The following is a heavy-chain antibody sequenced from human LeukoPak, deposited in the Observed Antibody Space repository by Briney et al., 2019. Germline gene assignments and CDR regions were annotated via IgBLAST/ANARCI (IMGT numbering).Heavy chain of an antibody. CDR3: ARDYRPDLGDHEI. J-gene: IGHJ3*02. CDR2: ISGYDGVT. CDR1: GYISCSYG. V-gene: IGHV1-18*01. D-gene: IGHD4-17*01. Sequence: ASVKVSCKASGYISCSYGMNWVRQAPGQGLEWVGWISGYDGVTNYAQALRGRVTMTTDTSTTTVYMHLRDLRSDDTAVYYCARDYRPDLGDHEIWGQGTMVTVSS.